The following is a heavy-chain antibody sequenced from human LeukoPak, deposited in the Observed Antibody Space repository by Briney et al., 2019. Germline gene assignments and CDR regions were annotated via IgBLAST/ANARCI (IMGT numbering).Heavy chain of an antibody. CDR2: VSRSGKT. Sequence: SETLSLTCRVSGGSITRYYWSWIRQTPGKGLEWIGSVSRSGKTNFNSSLKSRVTISTDTSKTTLSLRLSSVTAADTAVYYCARGRSYNEILTGYGDYYYYMDVWGKGTTVTVSS. D-gene: IGHD3-9*01. J-gene: IGHJ6*03. CDR3: ARGRSYNEILTGYGDYYYYMDV. V-gene: IGHV4-59*01. CDR1: GGSITRYY.